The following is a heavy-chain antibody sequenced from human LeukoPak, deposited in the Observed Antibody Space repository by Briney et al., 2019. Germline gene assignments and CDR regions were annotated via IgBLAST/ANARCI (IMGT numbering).Heavy chain of an antibody. CDR2: IYYSGST. Sequence: PSETLSLTCTVSGGSISSYYWSWIRQPPGKGLEWIGYIYYSGSTNYNPSLKSRVTISVDLSKNQFSLKLTSVTAADTAVYYCARVDGALDYWGQGTLVTVSS. V-gene: IGHV4-59*01. D-gene: IGHD4-17*01. CDR3: ARVDGALDY. J-gene: IGHJ4*02. CDR1: GGSISSYY.